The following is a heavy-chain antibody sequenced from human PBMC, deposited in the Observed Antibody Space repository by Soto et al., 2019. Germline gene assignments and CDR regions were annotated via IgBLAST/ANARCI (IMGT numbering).Heavy chain of an antibody. J-gene: IGHJ6*02. CDR2: IYYSGST. Sequence: PSDTLSLTCTVSGGSISSGGYYWSWIRQHPGKGLEWIGYIYYSGSTYYNPSLKSRVTISVDTSKNQFSLKLSSVTAADTAVYYCARDLVNRGYGMDVWGQGTTVTVSS. V-gene: IGHV4-31*03. CDR1: GGSISSGGYY. D-gene: IGHD3-10*01. CDR3: ARDLVNRGYGMDV.